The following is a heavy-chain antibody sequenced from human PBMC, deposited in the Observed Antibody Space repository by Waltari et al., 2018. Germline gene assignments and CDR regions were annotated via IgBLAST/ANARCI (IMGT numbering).Heavy chain of an antibody. V-gene: IGHV4-4*02. D-gene: IGHD3-10*01. CDR3: ARDRPGRITMVQGVIARHDAFDI. CDR2: IYHSGST. Sequence: QVQLQESGSGLVKPSGTLSLTCAVSGGSISSSNWWSWVRRPPGKGLAWLGEIYHSGSTNYNPSLKSRVTISVDKSKNQFSLKLSSVTAADTAVYYCARDRPGRITMVQGVIARHDAFDIWGQGTMVTVSS. CDR1: GGSISSSNW. J-gene: IGHJ3*02.